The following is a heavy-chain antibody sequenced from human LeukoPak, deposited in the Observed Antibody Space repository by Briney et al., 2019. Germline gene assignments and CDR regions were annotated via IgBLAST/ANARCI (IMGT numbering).Heavy chain of an antibody. CDR1: GFTFSSYA. V-gene: IGHV3-23*01. Sequence: GGSLRLSCAASGFTFSSYAMSWVRQAPGKGLEWVSAISGSGGSTYYADSVKGRFTISRDNSKNTLYLQMNSLRAEDTAVYYCARDSRITMVRGVIITGEIWIDYWGQGTLVTVSS. CDR2: ISGSGGST. D-gene: IGHD3-10*01. CDR3: ARDSRITMVRGVIITGEIWIDY. J-gene: IGHJ4*02.